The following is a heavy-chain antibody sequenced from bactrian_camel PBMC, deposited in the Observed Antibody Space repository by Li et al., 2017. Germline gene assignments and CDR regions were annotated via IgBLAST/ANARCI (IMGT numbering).Heavy chain of an antibody. V-gene: IGHV3S55*01. Sequence: HVQLVESGGGAVQTGGSLWLTCTAVGLTFGGGNQGWYRETPGNEFELVSSIAPDGSRWYADSVQGRFTISRDNAKNTVYLQMNSLKSEDTALYYCAVSHDAPIEVGPPLRYWGQGTQVTVS. CDR3: AVSHDAPIEVGPPLRY. CDR1: GLTFGGGN. CDR2: IAPDGSR. D-gene: IGHD5*01. J-gene: IGHJ4*01.